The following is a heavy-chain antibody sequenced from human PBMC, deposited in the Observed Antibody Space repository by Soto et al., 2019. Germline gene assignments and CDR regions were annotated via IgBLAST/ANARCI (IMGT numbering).Heavy chain of an antibody. V-gene: IGHV2-5*02. CDR3: AHRRPEVGATTFDY. D-gene: IGHD1-26*01. J-gene: IGHJ4*02. CDR2: IYWDDDK. Sequence: QITLKESGPTLVKPTQTLTLTCTFSGFSLSTSGVGVGWIRQPPGKALEWLALIYWDDDKRYSPSLKSRLTITKDTSKNQVVLTTTNMDPVDTATYYCAHRRPEVGATTFDYWGQGTLVTVSS. CDR1: GFSLSTSGVG.